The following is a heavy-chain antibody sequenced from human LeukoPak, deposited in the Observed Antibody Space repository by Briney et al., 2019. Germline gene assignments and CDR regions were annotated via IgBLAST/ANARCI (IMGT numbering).Heavy chain of an antibody. D-gene: IGHD5-18*01. CDR1: GFTFSIYS. Sequence: PGGSLRLSCAASGFTFSIYSMNWVRQAPGKGLEWVSSISSTSSYINYADSVRGRFTISRDISKNTLSLQMNNLRAEDTAVYYCARGGYRFGYAAYWGQGSLVTVSS. V-gene: IGHV3-21*04. J-gene: IGHJ4*02. CDR3: ARGGYRFGYAAY. CDR2: ISSTSSYI.